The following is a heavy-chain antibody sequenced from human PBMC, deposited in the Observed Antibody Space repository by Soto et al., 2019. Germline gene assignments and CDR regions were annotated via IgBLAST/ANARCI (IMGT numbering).Heavy chain of an antibody. CDR3: ARVPTYYDILTGYYKSGPPGNWFDP. Sequence: ASVKVSCKASGYTFTSYDINWVRQATGQGLEWMGWMNPNSGNTGYAQKFQGRVTMTRNTSISTAYMELSSLRSEDTAVYYCARVPTYYDILTGYYKSGPPGNWFDPWGQGTLVTVSS. J-gene: IGHJ5*02. D-gene: IGHD3-9*01. CDR2: MNPNSGNT. V-gene: IGHV1-8*01. CDR1: GYTFTSYD.